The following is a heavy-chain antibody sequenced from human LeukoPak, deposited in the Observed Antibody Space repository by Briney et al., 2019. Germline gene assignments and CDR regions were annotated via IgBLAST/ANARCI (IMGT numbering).Heavy chain of an antibody. Sequence: PGGSLRLSCAASGFTFSHYTMNWVRQAPGKGLEWVSSISSGSSYIYYADSVRGRFTISRDNAKNSLYLQMNSLRADDTSVYYCARQRDQSTTLGYWGQGTLVTVSS. CDR1: GFTFSHYT. D-gene: IGHD1-26*01. CDR3: ARQRDQSTTLGY. CDR2: ISSGSSYI. J-gene: IGHJ4*02. V-gene: IGHV3-21*01.